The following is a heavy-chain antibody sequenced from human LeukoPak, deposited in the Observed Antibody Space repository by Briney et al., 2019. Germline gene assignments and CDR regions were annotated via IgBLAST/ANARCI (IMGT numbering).Heavy chain of an antibody. CDR2: INHSGST. CDR3: ARGQLYYYGSGSYYNRFDY. D-gene: IGHD3-10*01. CDR1: GGSFSGYY. Sequence: ASETLSLTCAVYGGSFSGYYWSWIRQPPGKGLEWIGEINHSGSTNYNPSLKSRVTISVDTSKNQFSLKLSSVTAADTAVYYCARGQLYYYGSGSYYNRFDYWGQGTLVTVSS. J-gene: IGHJ4*02. V-gene: IGHV4-34*01.